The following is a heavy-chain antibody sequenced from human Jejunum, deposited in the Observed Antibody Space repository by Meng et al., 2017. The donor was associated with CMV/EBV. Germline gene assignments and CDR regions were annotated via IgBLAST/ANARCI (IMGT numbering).Heavy chain of an antibody. CDR2: VNPISGTT. J-gene: IGHJ5*02. Sequence: KAPGATFPNNFFRWVRQAPGQGLQWMGVVNPISGTTDYAQKFQGRVTMTRDTSTSSVYMEVRSLTSDDTAIYYCARGPYSSSSWFDPWGQGTLVTVSS. CDR1: GATFPNNF. V-gene: IGHV1-46*01. D-gene: IGHD6-6*01. CDR3: ARGPYSSSSWFDP.